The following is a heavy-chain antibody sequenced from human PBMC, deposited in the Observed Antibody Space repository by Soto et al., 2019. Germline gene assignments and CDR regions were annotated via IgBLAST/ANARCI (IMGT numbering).Heavy chain of an antibody. CDR3: ARELLGLHHRSGDV. V-gene: IGHV3-21*01. D-gene: IGHD4-4*01. CDR1: GFTFSNAW. Sequence: PGVSLRLSCASSGFTFSNAWMSWVRQVPGKGLEWVSSISSSSYIYYADSVKGRFTISRDNAKNSLYLQMNSLRAEDTAVYYCARELLGLHHRSGDVWGQGTTVTVSS. J-gene: IGHJ6*02. CDR2: ISSSSYI.